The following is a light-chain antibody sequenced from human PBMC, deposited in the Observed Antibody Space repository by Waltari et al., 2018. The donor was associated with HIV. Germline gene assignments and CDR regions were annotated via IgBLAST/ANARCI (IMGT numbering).Light chain of an antibody. CDR2: GVN. Sequence: ALTPPASVSGSPGQSVPILCTGTSYEFDLHNFLSWYQQHPGKAPQLIIFGVNSRPSGISSRFSASKSGDTASLTISGLQSGDEADYYCTTYTAKDSLLIGSGTKLTVL. V-gene: IGLV2-14*01. CDR1: SYEFDLHNF. J-gene: IGLJ2*01. CDR3: TTYTAKDSLL.